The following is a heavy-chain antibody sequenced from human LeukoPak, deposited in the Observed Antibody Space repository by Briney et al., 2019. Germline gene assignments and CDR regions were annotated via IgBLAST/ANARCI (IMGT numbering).Heavy chain of an antibody. CDR3: AKDRRAGSYDY. D-gene: IGHD3-10*01. V-gene: IGHV3-23*01. CDR2: ISGSGGST. J-gene: IGHJ4*02. Sequence: GGSLRLSCAASGFTFSNYAMSWVRQAPGKGLEWVSAISGSGGSTYYADSVKGWFTISRDNSKNTLYLQMNSLRAEDTAVYYCAKDRRAGSYDYWGQGTLVTVSS. CDR1: GFTFSNYA.